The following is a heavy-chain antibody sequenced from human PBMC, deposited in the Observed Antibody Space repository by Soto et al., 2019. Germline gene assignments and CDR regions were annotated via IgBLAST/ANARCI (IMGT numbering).Heavy chain of an antibody. CDR3: AKASSVSWGVFDY. CDR1: GFTFSSNA. J-gene: IGHJ4*02. V-gene: IGHV3-23*01. CDR2: ISPNSGTT. Sequence: EVQLLESGGDLVQPGGSLRLSCAASGFTFSSNAMTWVRQAPGKGLEWVSFISPNSGTTYFADSVRGRFTISRDNSKTTLYLQMNSLRAEDTAVYYCAKASSVSWGVFDYWGQGTLITVSS. D-gene: IGHD3-10*01.